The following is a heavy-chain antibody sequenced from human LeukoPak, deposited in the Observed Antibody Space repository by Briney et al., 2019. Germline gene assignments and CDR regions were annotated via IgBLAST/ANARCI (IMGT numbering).Heavy chain of an antibody. D-gene: IGHD3-3*01. CDR2: IAWDGGST. J-gene: IGHJ4*02. Sequence: GGSLRLSCAASGFNLYDYGMSWVRQAPGKGLEWVSGIAWDGGSTGYADSVKGRFTISRDNSKNSFYLQMNSLRAEDTAVYYCARVGLRFLEWSAFDYWGQGTLVTVSS. CDR1: GFNLYDYG. CDR3: ARVGLRFLEWSAFDY. V-gene: IGHV3-20*04.